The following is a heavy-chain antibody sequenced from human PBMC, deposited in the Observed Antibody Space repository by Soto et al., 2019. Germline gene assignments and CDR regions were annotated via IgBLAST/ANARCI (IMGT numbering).Heavy chain of an antibody. D-gene: IGHD3-22*01. CDR2: ISGSGGST. J-gene: IGHJ3*02. Sequence: EVQLLESGGGLVQPGGSLRLSCAASGFTFSSYAMSWDRQAPGKGLEWVSAISGSGGSTYYADSVKGRFTISRNNSKNTLYLQMNSLRAEDTAVYYCAKDLYDSSGYYRGRDAFDIWGQGTMVTVSS. CDR3: AKDLYDSSGYYRGRDAFDI. V-gene: IGHV3-23*01. CDR1: GFTFSSYA.